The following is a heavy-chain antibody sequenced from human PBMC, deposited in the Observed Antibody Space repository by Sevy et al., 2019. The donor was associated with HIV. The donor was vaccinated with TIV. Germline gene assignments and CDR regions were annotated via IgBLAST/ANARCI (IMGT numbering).Heavy chain of an antibody. CDR2: LSFGCGEI. D-gene: IGHD2-8*01. V-gene: IGHV3-23*01. Sequence: GGSLRLSCAGSGFTFSSYWMSWVRQPPGKGLEWVSTLSFGCGEINYADSVKGRFTISRDNSKSSVYLQMNNLRPEDTAVYYCAREGCTKPHDYWGQGTLVTVSS. CDR3: AREGCTKPHDY. J-gene: IGHJ4*02. CDR1: GFTFSSYW.